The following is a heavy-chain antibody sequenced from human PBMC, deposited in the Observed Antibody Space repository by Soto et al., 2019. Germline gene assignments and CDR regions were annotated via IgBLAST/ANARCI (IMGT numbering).Heavy chain of an antibody. Sequence: SETLSLTCSVSGADISTYSWTWIRQPAGKGLEWIGRIYTSASINYNPSLRGRVTLSVDTSTNQVSLKLASVTAADTAVYYCAGDREAGYNFYYGMDVWGQGTTVTVSS. J-gene: IGHJ6*02. CDR2: IYTSASI. CDR3: AGDREAGYNFYYGMDV. D-gene: IGHD6-19*01. V-gene: IGHV4-4*07. CDR1: GADISTYS.